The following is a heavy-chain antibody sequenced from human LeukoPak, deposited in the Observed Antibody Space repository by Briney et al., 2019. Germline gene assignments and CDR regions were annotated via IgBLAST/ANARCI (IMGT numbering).Heavy chain of an antibody. V-gene: IGHV1-2*06. Sequence: ASVKVSCKASGYTFTSNYIHWVRQAPGQGLEWMGRINPNSGGTNYAQKFQGRVSMTRDTSISTAYMELSRLRSDDTAVYYCARGRHSTGWGAFDIWGQGTMVTVSS. CDR3: ARGRHSTGWGAFDI. CDR2: INPNSGGT. D-gene: IGHD6-25*01. CDR1: GYTFTSNY. J-gene: IGHJ3*02.